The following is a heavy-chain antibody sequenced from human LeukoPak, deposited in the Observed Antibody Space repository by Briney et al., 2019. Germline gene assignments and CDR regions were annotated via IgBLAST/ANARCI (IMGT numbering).Heavy chain of an antibody. V-gene: IGHV3-48*03. CDR2: ISSSGSTI. D-gene: IGHD3-10*01. Sequence: GGSLRLSCAASGFTFSSYEMNWVRQAPGKGLEWVSYISSSGSTIYYADSVKGRFTISRDNAKNSLYLQMNSLRAEDTAVYYCARESVTTVRRAFDIWGQGTMVTVSS. J-gene: IGHJ3*02. CDR3: ARESVTTVRRAFDI. CDR1: GFTFSSYE.